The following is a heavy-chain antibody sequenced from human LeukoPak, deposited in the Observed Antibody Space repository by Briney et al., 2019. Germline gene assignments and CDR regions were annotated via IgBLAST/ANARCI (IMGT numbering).Heavy chain of an antibody. D-gene: IGHD3-10*01. CDR3: ARFRITMVRGVIREYYFDY. Sequence: SETLSLTCTDSGGSISSSSYYWGWVRQPPGQGLEWMGSIYYSGSTYYTPSLKSRVTISVDTSKNQFSLKLSSVTAADTAVYYCARFRITMVRGVIREYYFDYWGQGTLVTVSS. CDR1: GGSISSSSYY. J-gene: IGHJ4*02. V-gene: IGHV4-39*07. CDR2: IYYSGST.